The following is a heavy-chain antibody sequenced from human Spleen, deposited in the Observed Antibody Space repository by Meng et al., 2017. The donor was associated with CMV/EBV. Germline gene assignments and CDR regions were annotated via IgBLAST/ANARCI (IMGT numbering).Heavy chain of an antibody. D-gene: IGHD2-2*01. Sequence: ASVKVSCKASGYTFTGYYMHWVRQAPGQGLEWMGIINPSGGSTSYAQKFQGRVTMTRDTSTSTVYMELSSLRSDDTAVYYCARDRCSSTSCYGNWFDPWGQGTLVTVSS. CDR2: INPSGGST. CDR3: ARDRCSSTSCYGNWFDP. CDR1: GYTFTGYY. J-gene: IGHJ5*02. V-gene: IGHV1-46*01.